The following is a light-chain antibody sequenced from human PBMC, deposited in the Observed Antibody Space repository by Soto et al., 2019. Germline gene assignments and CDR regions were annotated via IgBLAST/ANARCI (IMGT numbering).Light chain of an antibody. V-gene: IGKV3-15*01. CDR3: QRYNNWPLT. Sequence: MTQSPSTLSASVGDRVTITCRASQSIGDTLAWYQHKPGQTPRLLIYDTSTRATGVPARFSGSRSGTEFTLTINSLQSEDFAVYYCQRYNNWPLTFGGGNKVDIK. CDR2: DTS. J-gene: IGKJ4*01. CDR1: QSIGDT.